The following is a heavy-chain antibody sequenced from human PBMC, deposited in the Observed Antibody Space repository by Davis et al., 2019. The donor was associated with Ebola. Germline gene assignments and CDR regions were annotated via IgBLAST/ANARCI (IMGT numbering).Heavy chain of an antibody. D-gene: IGHD1-26*01. J-gene: IGHJ4*02. V-gene: IGHV2-70*11. CDR3: ARARIVGVLDY. Sequence: SGPTLVTPTQTLTLTCTFSGFSLSTSGMCVSWIRQPPGKALEWLARIDWDDDKYYSTSLKTRLTIYKDTSKNQVVLKMTNMDPGDTATYYCARARIVGVLDYWGQGTLVTVSS. CDR1: GFSLSTSGMC. CDR2: IDWDDDK.